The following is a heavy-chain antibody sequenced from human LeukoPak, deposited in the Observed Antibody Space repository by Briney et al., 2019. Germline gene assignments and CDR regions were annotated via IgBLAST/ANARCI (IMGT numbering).Heavy chain of an antibody. CDR3: AKESPVVVAANDY. Sequence: RLSXXXXXFTXXXXAMXXXXXXXXXXLXXVSAISSSGGITYYTDSVKGRFTISRDNSKNTLYLQMNSLRAEDTAVYYCAKESPVVVAANDYWGQGTLVTVSS. J-gene: IGHJ4*02. D-gene: IGHD2-15*01. CDR2: ISSSGGIT. CDR1: XFTXXXXA. V-gene: IGHV3-23*01.